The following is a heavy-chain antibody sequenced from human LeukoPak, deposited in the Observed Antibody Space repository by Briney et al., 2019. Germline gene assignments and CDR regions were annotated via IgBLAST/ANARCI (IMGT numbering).Heavy chain of an antibody. V-gene: IGHV4-39*07. CDR1: GGSISSSSYY. D-gene: IGHD1-1*01. CDR3: ARARYNWNYDY. J-gene: IGHJ4*02. CDR2: IYYSGST. Sequence: SETLSLTCTVSGGSISSSSYYWGWIRQPPGKGLEWIGSIYYSGSTYYNPPLKSRVTISVDTSKNQFSLKLSSVTAADTAVYYCARARYNWNYDYWGQGTLVTVSS.